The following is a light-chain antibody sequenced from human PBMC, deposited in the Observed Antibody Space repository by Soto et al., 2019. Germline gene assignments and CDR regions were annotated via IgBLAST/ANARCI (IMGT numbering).Light chain of an antibody. CDR2: GAS. J-gene: IGKJ2*01. V-gene: IGKV3-20*01. CDR1: HIVSSSY. CDR3: QQYGSSPYT. Sequence: EIVLTQSPGTLSLSPGERATLSCRAGHIVSSSYLAWYQQKPGQAPRLLIYGASTRAAGIPDRFSGNGSGTDFTLTISRLEPEDFAVYYCQQYGSSPYTFGQGTKLEIK.